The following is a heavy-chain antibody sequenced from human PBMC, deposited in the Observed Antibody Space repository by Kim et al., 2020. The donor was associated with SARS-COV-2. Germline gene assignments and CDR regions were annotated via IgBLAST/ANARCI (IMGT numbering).Heavy chain of an antibody. CDR1: GFTFDDYG. J-gene: IGHJ2*01. CDR3: ARVRGPLYGGNSELWDWYFDL. V-gene: IGHV3-20*01. Sequence: GGSLRLSCAASGFTFDDYGMSWVRQAPGKGLEWVSGINWNGGSTGYADSVKGRFTISRDNAKNSLYLQMNSLRAEDTALYHCARVRGPLYGGNSELWDWYFDLWGRGTLVTVSS. CDR2: INWNGGST. D-gene: IGHD2-21*02.